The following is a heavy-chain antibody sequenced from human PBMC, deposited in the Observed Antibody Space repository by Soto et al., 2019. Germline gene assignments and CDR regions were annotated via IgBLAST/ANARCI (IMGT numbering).Heavy chain of an antibody. Sequence: GGSLRLSCAASGFTFSSYAMSWVRQAPGKGLEWVSAISGSGGSTYYADSVKGRFTISRDKSKNTLYLQMNSLRAEDTAVYYCAKPVGSGIQGWFDYWGQGTLVTVSS. CDR1: GFTFSSYA. D-gene: IGHD3-10*01. J-gene: IGHJ5*01. V-gene: IGHV3-23*01. CDR3: AKPVGSGIQGWFDY. CDR2: ISGSGGST.